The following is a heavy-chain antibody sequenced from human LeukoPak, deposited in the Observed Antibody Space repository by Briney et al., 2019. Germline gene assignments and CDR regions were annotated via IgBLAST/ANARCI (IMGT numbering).Heavy chain of an antibody. D-gene: IGHD3-22*01. CDR3: ASKFHYYDSSGYYF. Sequence: GGSLRLSCAASGFTFSSYSMNWVRQAPGKGLEWVSSISSSSSYIYYADSVKGRFTISRDNAKNSLYLQMNSLGAEDTAVYYCASKFHYYDSSGYYFWGQGTLVSVSS. V-gene: IGHV3-21*01. CDR2: ISSSSSYI. CDR1: GFTFSSYS. J-gene: IGHJ4*02.